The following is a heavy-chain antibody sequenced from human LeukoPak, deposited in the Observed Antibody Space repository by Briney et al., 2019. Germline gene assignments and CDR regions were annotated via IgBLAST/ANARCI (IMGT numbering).Heavy chain of an antibody. CDR1: GFTFSSYA. D-gene: IGHD3-3*01. Sequence: PGGTLRLSCAASGFTFSSYAMSWVRPAPGQGPEWVSAISGSGGSTYYADSGKGRFTISRDNSKNTLYLQMNSLRAEDTAVYYCARDYYDSMDVWGQGTTVTVSS. J-gene: IGHJ6*02. CDR3: ARDYYDSMDV. V-gene: IGHV3-23*01. CDR2: ISGSGGST.